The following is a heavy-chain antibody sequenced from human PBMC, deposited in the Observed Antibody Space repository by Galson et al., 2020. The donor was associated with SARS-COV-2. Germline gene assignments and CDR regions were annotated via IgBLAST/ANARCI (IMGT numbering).Heavy chain of an antibody. D-gene: IGHD3-22*01. J-gene: IGHJ3*02. CDR2: IKNKTDGETT. V-gene: IGHV3-15*01. CDR3: TTGVYYDSRGYYFKAFDM. Sequence: NGVRPASGKRRAPDGRIKNKTDGETTEYVAPVKGRFTISRDDSKNTVYLQMNSLKTEDTGVYYCTTGVYYDSRGYYFKAFDMWGQG.